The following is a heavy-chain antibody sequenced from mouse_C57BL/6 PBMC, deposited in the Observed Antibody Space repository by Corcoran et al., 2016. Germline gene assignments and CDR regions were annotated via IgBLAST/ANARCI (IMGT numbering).Heavy chain of an antibody. V-gene: IGHV14-2*01. J-gene: IGHJ2*01. CDR3: ARSDYDYDREYYFDY. D-gene: IGHD2-4*01. CDR2: IDPEDGET. CDR1: GFNIKDYY. Sequence: EVQLQQSGAELVKPGASVKLSCTASGFNIKDYYMHWVKQRTEQGLEWIGRIDPEDGETKYAPKFQGKATITADTSSNTAYLQLSSLTSEDTAVYYCARSDYDYDREYYFDYWGQGTTLTVSS.